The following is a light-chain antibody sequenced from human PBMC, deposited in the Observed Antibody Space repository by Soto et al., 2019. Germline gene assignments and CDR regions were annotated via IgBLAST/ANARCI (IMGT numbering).Light chain of an antibody. CDR2: EVN. V-gene: IGLV2-8*01. Sequence: QSVLTQPPSASGSPGHSVTISCTGTSSDVGGYNYVSWYQQHPGKAPKLMIYEVNKRPSGVPDRFSGSKSGNTASLTVSGLQAADEADYYCSSYADSNIVVFGGGTKLTVL. CDR3: SSYADSNIVV. CDR1: SSDVGGYNY. J-gene: IGLJ2*01.